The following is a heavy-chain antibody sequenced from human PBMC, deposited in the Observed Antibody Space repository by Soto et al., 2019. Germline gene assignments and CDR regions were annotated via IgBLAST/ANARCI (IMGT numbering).Heavy chain of an antibody. CDR2: IYYSGST. CDR1: GGSISSSSYY. CDR3: ARLSYDYVWGSYRHPMYNWFDP. D-gene: IGHD3-16*02. J-gene: IGHJ5*02. Sequence: SETLSITCTVSGGSISSSSYYWGWIRQPPGKGLEWIGSIYYSGSTYYNPSLKSRVTISVDTSKNQFSLKLSSVTAADTAVYYCARLSYDYVWGSYRHPMYNWFDPWGQGTLV. V-gene: IGHV4-39*01.